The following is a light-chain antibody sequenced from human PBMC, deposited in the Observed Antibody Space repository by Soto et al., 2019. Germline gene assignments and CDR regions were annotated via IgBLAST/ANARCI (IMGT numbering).Light chain of an antibody. CDR1: QDISRY. J-gene: IGKJ5*01. Sequence: DIQMTQSPSSLSASIRERVTITCQASQDISRYLNCYQQKPGKAPKLLIYDATNLEIGVPSRFSGSGSGTNFTFTISSLQPEDIATYYCQHYYNLPITFGQGTRLEIK. CDR3: QHYYNLPIT. CDR2: DAT. V-gene: IGKV1-33*01.